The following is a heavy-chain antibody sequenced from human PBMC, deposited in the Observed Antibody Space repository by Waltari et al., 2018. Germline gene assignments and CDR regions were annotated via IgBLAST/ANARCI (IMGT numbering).Heavy chain of an antibody. CDR3: ARDRTYYDFWSGYWYYFDY. CDR2: IYHSGST. Sequence: QVQLQESGPGLVKPSETLSLTCTVSGYSISSGYYWGWIRQPPGKGLEWIGSIYHSGSTYYNPSLKSRFTIAVDTSKNQFALKLSSVTAADTAVYYCARDRTYYDFWSGYWYYFDYWGQGTLVTVSS. CDR1: GYSISSGYY. J-gene: IGHJ4*02. V-gene: IGHV4-38-2*02. D-gene: IGHD3-3*01.